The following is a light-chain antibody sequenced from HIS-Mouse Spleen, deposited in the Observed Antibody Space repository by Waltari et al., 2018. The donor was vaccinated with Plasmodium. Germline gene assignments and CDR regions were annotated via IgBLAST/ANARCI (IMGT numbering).Light chain of an antibody. CDR1: ALQKKY. V-gene: IGLV3-10*01. Sequence: SYELTQPPSVSVSPGQTARITCSGVALQKKYAYWYQQKSGQAPVLVLYEDSKRPTGIPERFSCSSSGTMATLTISGAQVEDEADYYCYSTDSSGNHRVFGGGTKLTVL. CDR3: YSTDSSGNHRV. J-gene: IGLJ3*02. CDR2: EDS.